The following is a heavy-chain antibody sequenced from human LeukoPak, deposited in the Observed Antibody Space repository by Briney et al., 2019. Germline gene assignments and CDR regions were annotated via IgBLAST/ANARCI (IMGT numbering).Heavy chain of an antibody. D-gene: IGHD3-22*01. J-gene: IGHJ4*02. V-gene: IGHV3-23*01. Sequence: GGSLRLSFAASGFPFSSHARTSVRQAPGKGLEWVSAISGSGGTTYFEDSVKGRFTISRDNSKNTLYLQMNTERADHRAVYYCAKGVYYYDSTAHYYTYYFGYWGQGTLVTVSS. CDR1: GFPFSSHA. CDR2: ISGSGGTT. CDR3: AKGVYYYDSTAHYYTYYFGY.